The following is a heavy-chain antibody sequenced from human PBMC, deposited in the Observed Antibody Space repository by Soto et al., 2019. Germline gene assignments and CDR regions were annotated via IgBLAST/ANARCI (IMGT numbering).Heavy chain of an antibody. Sequence: SETLSLTCAVYGGSFSGYYWSWIRQPPGKGLEWIGEINHSGSTNYNASLKSRVTISVDTSKNQFSLKLSSVTAADTAVYYCARGYSSGWYRWFDPWGQGTLVTVSS. V-gene: IGHV4-34*01. CDR1: GGSFSGYY. CDR3: ARGYSSGWYRWFDP. CDR2: INHSGST. J-gene: IGHJ5*02. D-gene: IGHD6-19*01.